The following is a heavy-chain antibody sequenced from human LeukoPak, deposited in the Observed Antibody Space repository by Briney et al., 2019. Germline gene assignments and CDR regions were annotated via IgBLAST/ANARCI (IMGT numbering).Heavy chain of an antibody. CDR2: IYHSGST. Sequence: SETLSLTCAVSGYAISSGYYWGWIRQPPGKGLEWIGSIYHSGSTYYNPSLKSRVTISVDTSKNQFSLKLSSVTAADTAVYYSPRNPVVVVPAATREGFDPWGQGTLVTVSS. V-gene: IGHV4-38-2*01. CDR3: PRNPVVVVPAATREGFDP. CDR1: GYAISSGYY. J-gene: IGHJ5*02. D-gene: IGHD2-2*01.